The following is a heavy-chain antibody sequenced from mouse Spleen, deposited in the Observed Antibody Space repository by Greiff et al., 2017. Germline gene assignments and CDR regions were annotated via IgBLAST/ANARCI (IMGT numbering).Heavy chain of an antibody. CDR2: ISSGSSTI. CDR3: ARRGGRGAMDY. V-gene: IGHV5-17*01. Sequence: EVQGVESGGGLVKPGGSLKLSCAASGFTFSDYGMHWVRPAPEKGLEWVAYISSGSSTIYYADTVKGRFTISRDNAKNTLFLQMTSLRSEGTAMYYCARRGGRGAMDYWGQGTSVTVSS. D-gene: IGHD3-3*01. CDR1: GFTFSDYG. J-gene: IGHJ4*01.